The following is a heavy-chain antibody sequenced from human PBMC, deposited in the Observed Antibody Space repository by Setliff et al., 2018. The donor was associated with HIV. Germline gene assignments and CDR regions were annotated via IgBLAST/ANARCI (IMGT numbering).Heavy chain of an antibody. J-gene: IGHJ4*02. D-gene: IGHD3-10*01. CDR1: GGSISSAGNR. Sequence: PSETLSLTCNVSGGSISSAGNRWSWVRQHPGKGLEWIGDIYYSGTIYYNSGSTHFNPSLKSRVIISVDMSENQFSLEARSVTAADTAVYYCARDRGGLGLFDYWGQGILVTVSS. V-gene: IGHV4-31*02. CDR2: IYYSGTIYYNSGST. CDR3: ARDRGGLGLFDY.